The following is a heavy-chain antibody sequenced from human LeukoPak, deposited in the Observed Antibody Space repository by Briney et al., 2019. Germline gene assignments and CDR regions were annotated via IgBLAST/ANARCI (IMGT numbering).Heavy chain of an antibody. V-gene: IGHV1-8*03. CDR2: MNPNSGNT. CDR1: GYTFTSYD. Sequence: ASVKVSRKASGYTFTSYDISWVRQATGQGLEWMGWMNPNSGNTGYAQKFQGRVTITRNTSISTASMELSSLRSEDTAVYYCARAGPELLHWGQGTLVTVSS. J-gene: IGHJ4*02. D-gene: IGHD1-7*01. CDR3: ARAGPELLH.